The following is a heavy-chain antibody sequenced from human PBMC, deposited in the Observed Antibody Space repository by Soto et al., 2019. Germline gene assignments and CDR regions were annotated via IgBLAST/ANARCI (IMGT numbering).Heavy chain of an antibody. J-gene: IGHJ5*02. CDR2: IFSNDEK. V-gene: IGHV2-26*01. CDR1: GFSLSNARMG. D-gene: IGHD1-1*01. Sequence: ASGPTLVNPTETLTLTCTVSGFSLSNARMGVSWIRQPPGKALEWLAHIFSNDEKSYSTSLKSRLTISKDTSKSQVVLTMTNMDPVDTATYYCARTQLELTYNWFDPWGQGTLVTVSS. CDR3: ARTQLELTYNWFDP.